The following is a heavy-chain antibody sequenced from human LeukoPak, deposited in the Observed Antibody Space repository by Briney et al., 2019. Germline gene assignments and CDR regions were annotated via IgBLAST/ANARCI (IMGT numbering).Heavy chain of an antibody. D-gene: IGHD5-18*01. CDR2: INHSGNT. V-gene: IGHV4-34*01. CDR3: ARHVQDTSINYYYMDV. J-gene: IGHJ6*03. Sequence: PSETLSLTCAVYGGSFNIYFWSWIRQPPGKGLEWIGEINHSGNTNHNPSLTSRVTISVDTSKNQFSLKLSSVTAADTAVYYCARHVQDTSINYYYMDVWGKGTTVTVSS. CDR1: GGSFNIYF.